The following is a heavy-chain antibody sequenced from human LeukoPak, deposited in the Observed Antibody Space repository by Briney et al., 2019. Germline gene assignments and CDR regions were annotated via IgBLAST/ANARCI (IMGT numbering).Heavy chain of an antibody. CDR2: ISGSGDNT. D-gene: IGHD3-10*01. V-gene: IGHV3-23*01. CDR1: GFTFRNYD. CDR3: ARNYGSGPLFDY. J-gene: IGHJ4*02. Sequence: GGSLRLSCTASGFTFRNYDMSWGRQAPGKGLEWVSGISGSGDNTYNADSVKGRFTISRDNSKNTLYLQMNSLRAEDTAVYYCARNYGSGPLFDYWGQGPLVPVSS.